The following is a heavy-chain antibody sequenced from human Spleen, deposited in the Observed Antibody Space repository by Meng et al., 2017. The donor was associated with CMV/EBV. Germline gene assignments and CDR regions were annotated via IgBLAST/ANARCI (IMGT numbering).Heavy chain of an antibody. D-gene: IGHD2-2*01. J-gene: IGHJ4*02. CDR1: GFTFSSYA. Sequence: GGSLRLSCAASGFTFSSYAMSWVRQAPGKGLEWVSVIYNDGGTYYADSVKGRFAISRDNSKNTLYLQMSSLRAEDTAVYYCAILTSSYYFDYWGQGTLVTVSS. CDR2: IYNDGGT. V-gene: IGHV3-23*03. CDR3: AILTSSYYFDY.